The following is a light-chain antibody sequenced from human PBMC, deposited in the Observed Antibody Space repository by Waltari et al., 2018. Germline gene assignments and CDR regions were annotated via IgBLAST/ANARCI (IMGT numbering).Light chain of an antibody. CDR1: SLRRYY. J-gene: IGLJ3*02. Sequence: SSELTQDPAVSVALGQPVRITCQGDSLRRYYASWYQQRPGQAPFLVLYGQDNRPSGIPDRFSGSTSGNTASLTITRAQAEDAGVYYCLSRDTSSTRVFGGGTTLTV. CDR2: GQD. CDR3: LSRDTSSTRV. V-gene: IGLV3-19*01.